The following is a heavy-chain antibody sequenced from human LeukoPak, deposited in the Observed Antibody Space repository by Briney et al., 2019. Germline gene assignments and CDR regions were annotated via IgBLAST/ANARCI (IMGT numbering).Heavy chain of an antibody. V-gene: IGHV3-33*01. Sequence: GGSLRLSCAASGFTFSSYGMHWVRQAPGKGLGWVAVIWYDGSNKYYADSVKGRFTISRDNSKNTLYLQMNSLRAEDTAVYYCARRLGTVYASIGDDYWGQGTLVTVSS. D-gene: IGHD2-8*01. J-gene: IGHJ4*02. CDR1: GFTFSSYG. CDR3: ARRLGTVYASIGDDY. CDR2: IWYDGSNK.